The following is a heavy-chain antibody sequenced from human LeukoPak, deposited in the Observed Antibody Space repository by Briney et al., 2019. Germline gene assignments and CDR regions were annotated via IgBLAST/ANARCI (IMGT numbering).Heavy chain of an antibody. CDR3: AKDRSSYYYDSSGYSPFDY. CDR1: GFTFDDYG. Sequence: GGSLRLSCAASGFTFDDYGMSWVRQAPGKGLEWVSGINWNGGSTGYADSVKGRFTISRDNSKNTLYLQMNSLRAEDTAVYYCAKDRSSYYYDSSGYSPFDYWGQGTLVTVSS. V-gene: IGHV3-20*04. CDR2: INWNGGST. J-gene: IGHJ4*02. D-gene: IGHD3-22*01.